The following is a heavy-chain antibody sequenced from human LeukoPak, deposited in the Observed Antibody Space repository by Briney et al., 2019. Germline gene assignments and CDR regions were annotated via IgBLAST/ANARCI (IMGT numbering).Heavy chain of an antibody. Sequence: GGSLRLSCAASGFTFSSYEMNWVRQAPGKGLEWVSYISSSGSTIYYADSVKGRFTISRDNAKNSLYLQMNSLRAEDTAIYYCARGYSSSWYGGLWGGFDLDYWGQGTLVTVSS. J-gene: IGHJ4*02. CDR1: GFTFSSYE. D-gene: IGHD6-13*01. CDR3: ARGYSSSWYGGLWGGFDLDY. CDR2: ISSSGSTI. V-gene: IGHV3-48*03.